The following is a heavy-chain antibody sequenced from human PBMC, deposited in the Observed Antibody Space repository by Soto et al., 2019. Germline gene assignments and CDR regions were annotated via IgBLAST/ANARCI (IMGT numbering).Heavy chain of an antibody. Sequence: SETLSLTCTVSGGSISSSSYYWGWIRQPPGKGLEWIGSIYYSGSTYYNPSLKSRVTISVDTSKNQFSLKLSSVTAAETAVYYCARQSRGYCSSTSCYERAYYYYYMDVWGKGTTVTVSS. D-gene: IGHD2-2*01. CDR2: IYYSGST. V-gene: IGHV4-39*01. J-gene: IGHJ6*03. CDR3: ARQSRGYCSSTSCYERAYYYYYMDV. CDR1: GGSISSSSYY.